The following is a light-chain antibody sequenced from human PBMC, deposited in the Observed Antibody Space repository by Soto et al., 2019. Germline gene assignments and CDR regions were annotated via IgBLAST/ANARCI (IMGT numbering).Light chain of an antibody. CDR2: AAS. V-gene: IGKV1-27*01. CDR1: QSIRNF. Sequence: DIHMTQSPTSLSASVGDRVSITCRASQSIRNFVAWYQQKPGKAPKLLIYAASTLQSGVPSRFSGSGSGTDFTLTINSLQPEDVATYSCQKYSSVPVFGPGTKVEIK. CDR3: QKYSSVPV. J-gene: IGKJ3*01.